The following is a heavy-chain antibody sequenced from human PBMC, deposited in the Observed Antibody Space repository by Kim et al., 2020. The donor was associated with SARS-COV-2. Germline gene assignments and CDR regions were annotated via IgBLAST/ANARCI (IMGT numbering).Heavy chain of an antibody. Sequence: GGSLRLSCAASGFTFSNAWMSWVRQAPGKGLEWVGRIKSKTDGGTTDYAAPVKGRFTISRDDSKNTLYLQMNSLKTEDTAVYYCTTEGSYAQGDIDYWGQGTLVTVSS. CDR3: TTEGSYAQGDIDY. D-gene: IGHD1-26*01. J-gene: IGHJ4*02. V-gene: IGHV3-15*01. CDR2: IKSKTDGGTT. CDR1: GFTFSNAW.